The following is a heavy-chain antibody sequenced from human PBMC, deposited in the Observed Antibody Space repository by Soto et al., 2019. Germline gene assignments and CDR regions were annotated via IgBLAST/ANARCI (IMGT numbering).Heavy chain of an antibody. D-gene: IGHD1-26*01. CDR1: DFILSPST. CDR3: ARDSGFSLAGPTFDF. CDR2: ISSSGHST. J-gene: IGHJ4*01. V-gene: IGHV3-21*01. Sequence: PGESLKISCKGFDFILSPSTIHWVRQAPGKGLEWVSSISSSGHSTDYADSSQGRFTISRDNAKNSVFLHMNSLRAEDTAVYYCARDSGFSLAGPTFDFWGQGTLVTVSS.